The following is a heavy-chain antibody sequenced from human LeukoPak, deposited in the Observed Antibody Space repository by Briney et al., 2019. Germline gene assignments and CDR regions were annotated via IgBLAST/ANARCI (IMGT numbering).Heavy chain of an antibody. CDR1: GGSISSSSYY. CDR2: IYTSGST. J-gene: IGHJ5*02. CDR3: ARSMAGTSGWFDP. V-gene: IGHV4-61*02. Sequence: PSETLSLTCTVSGGSISSSSYYWSWIRQPAGKGPEWIGRIYTSGSTNYNPSLKSRVSMSVDTSKNQVSLKLSSVTAADTAVYYCARSMAGTSGWFDPWGQGTLVTVSS. D-gene: IGHD6-19*01.